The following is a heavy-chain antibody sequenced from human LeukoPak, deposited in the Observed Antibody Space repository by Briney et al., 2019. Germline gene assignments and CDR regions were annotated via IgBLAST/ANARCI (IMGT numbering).Heavy chain of an antibody. V-gene: IGHV4-59*01. Sequence: PSETLSLTCTVSGGSISSYYWSWIRQPPGKGLEWIGYISYSGSTNYNPSLKSRVTISVDTSKNQFSLKLSSVTAADTAVYYCARDLDYYDSSVFGYWGQGTLVTVSS. CDR3: ARDLDYYDSSVFGY. J-gene: IGHJ4*02. CDR2: ISYSGST. D-gene: IGHD3-22*01. CDR1: GGSISSYY.